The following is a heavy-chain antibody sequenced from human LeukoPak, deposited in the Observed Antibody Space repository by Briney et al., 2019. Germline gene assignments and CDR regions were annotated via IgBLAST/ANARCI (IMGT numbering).Heavy chain of an antibody. Sequence: SVKVSCKTSGYSFTSHYIHWVRQAPGQGLEWMGRIIPILGIANYAQKFQGRVTITADKSTSTAYMELSSLRSEDTAVYYCARGPLDSSGVEYFQHWGQGTLVTVSS. J-gene: IGHJ1*01. CDR1: GYSFTSHY. CDR2: IIPILGIA. CDR3: ARGPLDSSGVEYFQH. V-gene: IGHV1-69*04. D-gene: IGHD3-22*01.